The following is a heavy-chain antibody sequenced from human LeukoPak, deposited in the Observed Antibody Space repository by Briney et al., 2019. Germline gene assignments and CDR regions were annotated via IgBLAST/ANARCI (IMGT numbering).Heavy chain of an antibody. CDR1: GFTFSGSA. Sequence: GGSLRLSCAAFGFTFSGSAMHWVRQASGKGLEWVGRIRSKANSYATAYAASVKGRFTISRDDSKNTAYLQMNSLKTEDTAVYYRTRREAAAGTKDFDYWGQGTLVTVSS. J-gene: IGHJ4*02. D-gene: IGHD6-13*01. CDR3: TRREAAAGTKDFDY. CDR2: IRSKANSYAT. V-gene: IGHV3-73*01.